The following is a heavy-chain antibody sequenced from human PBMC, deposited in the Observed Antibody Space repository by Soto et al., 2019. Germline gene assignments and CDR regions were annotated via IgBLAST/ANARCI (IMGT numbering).Heavy chain of an antibody. CDR1: GGSISSYY. D-gene: IGHD3-16*01. J-gene: IGHJ4*02. V-gene: IGHV4-59*01. Sequence: PSETLSLTCTVSGGSISSYYWSWIRQPPGKGLEWIGYVYYSGSTNYNPSLKGRVTISVDTSKNQFSLKLSSVTAADTAVYYCASRKSGLPFDYWGQGTLVTVSS. CDR3: ASRKSGLPFDY. CDR2: VYYSGST.